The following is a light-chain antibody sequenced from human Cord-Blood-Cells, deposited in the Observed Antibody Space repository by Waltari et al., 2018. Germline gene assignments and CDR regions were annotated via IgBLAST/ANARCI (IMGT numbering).Light chain of an antibody. Sequence: SESPGKTVTISCTRSSGSIASNYVQWYQQRPGSSPTTVIYEDNPRPSGVPDRFSGSIDSSSNSASLTISGLKTEDEADYYCQSYDSSNWVFGGGTELTVL. CDR2: EDN. V-gene: IGLV6-57*01. CDR1: SGSIASNY. CDR3: QSYDSSNWV. J-gene: IGLJ3*02.